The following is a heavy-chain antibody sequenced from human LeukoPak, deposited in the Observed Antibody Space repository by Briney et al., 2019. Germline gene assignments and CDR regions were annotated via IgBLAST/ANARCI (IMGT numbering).Heavy chain of an antibody. Sequence: GRSLRLSCAASGLTFSSYSMNWVRQAPGKGLEWVSYIGSSSTTIYYADSVKGRFTISRDNAKNSLYLQMNSLRAEDTAMYYCAREPLGSGSYPLDYWGQGTLVTVSS. D-gene: IGHD3-10*01. CDR3: AREPLGSGSYPLDY. V-gene: IGHV3-48*01. CDR1: GLTFSSYS. J-gene: IGHJ4*02. CDR2: IGSSSTTI.